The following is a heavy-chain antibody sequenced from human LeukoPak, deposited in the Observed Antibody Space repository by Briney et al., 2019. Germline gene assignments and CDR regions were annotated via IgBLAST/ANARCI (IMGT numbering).Heavy chain of an antibody. J-gene: IGHJ3*02. V-gene: IGHV3-30*03. D-gene: IGHD3-10*01. Sequence: PGGSLRLSCAASGFTFSSYGMHWVRQAPGKGLEWVAFISYDESEKYYADSVKGRFTISRDNSKNTLYLQMNNLRADDTAVYYCAREGGTLVRGNNAFDIWGQGTMVTVSS. CDR1: GFTFSSYG. CDR3: AREGGTLVRGNNAFDI. CDR2: ISYDESEK.